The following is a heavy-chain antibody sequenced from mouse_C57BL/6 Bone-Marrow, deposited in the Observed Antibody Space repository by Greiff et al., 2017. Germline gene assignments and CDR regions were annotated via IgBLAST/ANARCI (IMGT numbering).Heavy chain of an antibody. J-gene: IGHJ3*01. D-gene: IGHD2-1*01. V-gene: IGHV6-6*01. CDR2: IRNTANNPAT. CDR3: TRNAWFAY. Sequence: EVTLVESGGGLVQPGGSMKLSCAASGFTFSDAWMDWVRQSPETGLEWVAEIRNTANNPATYYAESVKGRFTISRDDSKSSVYLQMNSLRAEDTGIYYCTRNAWFAYWGQGTLVTVSA. CDR1: GFTFSDAW.